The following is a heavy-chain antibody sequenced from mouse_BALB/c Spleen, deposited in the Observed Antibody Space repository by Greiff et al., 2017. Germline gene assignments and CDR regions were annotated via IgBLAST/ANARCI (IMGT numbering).Heavy chain of an antibody. CDR1: GYSITSDYA. CDR2: ISYSGST. J-gene: IGHJ4*01. CDR3: AREGPYYAMDY. D-gene: IGHD3-3*01. Sequence: EVQLQQSGPGLVKPSQSLSLTCTVTGYSITSDYAWNWIRQFPGNKLEWMGYISYSGSTSYNPSLKSRISITRDTSKNQFFLQLNSVTTEDTATYYCAREGPYYAMDYWGQGTSVTVSS. V-gene: IGHV3-2*02.